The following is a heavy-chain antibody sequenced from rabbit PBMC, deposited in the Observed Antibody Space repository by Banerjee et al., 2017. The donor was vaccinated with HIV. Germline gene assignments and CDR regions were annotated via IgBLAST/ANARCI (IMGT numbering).Heavy chain of an antibody. J-gene: IGHJ4*01. D-gene: IGHD7-1*01. CDR3: ARDLAAVTGWNFNL. CDR1: GFSFSSSYW. V-gene: IGHV1S45*01. CDR2: INTSSGNT. Sequence: QEQLEESGGDLVKPEGSLTLTCKASGFSFSSSYWICWVRQAPGKGLEWIACINTSSGNTVYASWAKGRFTISRTSSTTVTLQMTSLTGADTATYFCARDLAAVTGWNFNLWGPGTLVTVS.